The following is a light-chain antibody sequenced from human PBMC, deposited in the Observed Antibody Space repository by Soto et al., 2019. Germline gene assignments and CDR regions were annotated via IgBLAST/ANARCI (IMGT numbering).Light chain of an antibody. V-gene: IGLV1-47*01. CDR2: RNN. Sequence: LTQPPSASGTPGQMVTISCSGSSSNIGRNYVYWYQQLPGTAPKLLIYRNNKRPSGVPDRFSGSKSGTSASLAISGLRSEDEADYYCAAWDDSLSVLYVFGTGTKVTVL. J-gene: IGLJ1*01. CDR3: AAWDDSLSVLYV. CDR1: SSNIGRNY.